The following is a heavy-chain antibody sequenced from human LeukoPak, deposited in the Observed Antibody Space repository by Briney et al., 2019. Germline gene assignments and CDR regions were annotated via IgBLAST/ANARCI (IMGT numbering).Heavy chain of an antibody. CDR2: IWYDGSNK. CDR3: ARDRWYYDYVWDYYFDY. Sequence: GGSLRLSCAASGFTFSSYGMHWVRQAPGKGLEWVAVIWYDGSNKYYAVSVKGRFTISRDNSKNTLYLQMNSLRAEDTAVYYCARDRWYYDYVWDYYFDYWGQGTLVTVSS. V-gene: IGHV3-33*01. CDR1: GFTFSSYG. J-gene: IGHJ4*02. D-gene: IGHD3-16*01.